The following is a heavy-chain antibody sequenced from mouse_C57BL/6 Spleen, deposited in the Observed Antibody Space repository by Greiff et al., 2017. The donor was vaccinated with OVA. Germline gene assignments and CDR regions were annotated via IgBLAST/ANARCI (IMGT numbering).Heavy chain of an antibody. Sequence: EVKLVESGPGLVKPSQSLSLTCSVTGYSITSGYYWNWIRQFPGNKLEWMGYISYDGSNNYNPSLKNRISITRDTSKNQFFLKLNSVTTEDTATYYCARDAYGSSGDYWGQGTALTVSS. CDR1: GYSITSGYY. CDR2: ISYDGSN. D-gene: IGHD1-1*01. CDR3: ARDAYGSSGDY. J-gene: IGHJ2*01. V-gene: IGHV3-6*01.